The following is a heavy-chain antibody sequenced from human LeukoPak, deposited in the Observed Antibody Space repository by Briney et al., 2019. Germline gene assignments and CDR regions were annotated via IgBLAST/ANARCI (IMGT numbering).Heavy chain of an antibody. D-gene: IGHD2-21*02. CDR3: ARQVTAIQVAADY. CDR2: INHSGST. V-gene: IGHV4-34*01. CDR1: GGSFSGYY. J-gene: IGHJ4*02. Sequence: SETLSLTCAVYGGSFSGYYWSWIRQPPGKGLEWIGEINHSGSTNYNPSLKSRVTISVDTSKNQFSLKLSSVTAADTAVYYCARQVTAIQVAADYWGQGTLVTVSS.